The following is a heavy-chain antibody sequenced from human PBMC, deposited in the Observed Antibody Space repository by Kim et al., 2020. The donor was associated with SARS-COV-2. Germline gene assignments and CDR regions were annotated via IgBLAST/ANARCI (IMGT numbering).Heavy chain of an antibody. CDR3: ARNYYDSSGPFDY. D-gene: IGHD3-22*01. V-gene: IGHV5-51*01. Sequence: IYRPSCQGQVTISVDNSISTTYLQWSSLKASDTAMYYCARNYYDSSGPFDYWGQGTLVTVSS. J-gene: IGHJ4*02.